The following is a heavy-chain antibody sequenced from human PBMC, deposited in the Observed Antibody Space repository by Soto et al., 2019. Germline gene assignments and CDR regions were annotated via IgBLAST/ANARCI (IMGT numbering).Heavy chain of an antibody. CDR1: GYTFNRHD. V-gene: IGHV1-8*01. D-gene: IGHD6-19*01. CDR2: MNPNSGNT. CDR3: AREGLYGSIQDNTFDI. J-gene: IGHJ3*02. Sequence: QVQLVQSGAEVKRSGASVRISCKASGYTFNRHDINWVRQATGQGPEWIGWMNPNSGNTGYAQKFQGRGTMTRESSITTAYMDLSSLTSEDTAIYYSAREGLYGSIQDNTFDIWGQGTMVSVSS.